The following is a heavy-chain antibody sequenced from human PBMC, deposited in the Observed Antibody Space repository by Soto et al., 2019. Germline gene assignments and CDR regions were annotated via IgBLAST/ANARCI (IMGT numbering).Heavy chain of an antibody. V-gene: IGHV4-61*03. CDR2: ISYSGIT. Sequence: PSETLSLTCTVSGGSVSSGSYYWNWIRQPPGKRLEWIGYISYSGITHYSPSLKSRVAIAVDTSKNHFSLKLSSVTAADTAVYYCARRSSFGFDSWGQGTLVTVSP. D-gene: IGHD3-3*01. CDR3: ARRSSFGFDS. J-gene: IGHJ4*02. CDR1: GGSVSSGSYY.